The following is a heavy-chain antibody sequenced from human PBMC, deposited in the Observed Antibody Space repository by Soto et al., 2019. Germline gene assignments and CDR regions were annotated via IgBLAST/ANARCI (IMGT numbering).Heavy chain of an antibody. J-gene: IGHJ1*01. CDR2: ISSSSSYI. D-gene: IGHD1-26*01. Sequence: SLRLSCAASGFTFSNFNINWVRQAPGKGLEWVSSISSSSSYIYYADSVKGRFAISRDNAKNSLYLQMHSLRAEDTAVYYCARDHMVGATTAYFQHWGQGTLVTVSS. CDR3: ARDHMVGATTAYFQH. CDR1: GFTFSNFN. V-gene: IGHV3-21*01.